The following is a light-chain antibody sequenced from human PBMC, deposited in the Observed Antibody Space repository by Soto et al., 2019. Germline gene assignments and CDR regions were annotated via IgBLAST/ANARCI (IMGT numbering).Light chain of an antibody. CDR2: EVN. CDR1: SGDVGAYNY. Sequence: QSALTPPPSASVSPGQSVTISCTGTSGDVGAYNYVSWYQQHPGKAPKLVIFEVNKRPSGVPDRFSGSKSGNTASLTVSGLQTEDEADYYCNSYAVSNTFVFGTGTKVTVL. CDR3: NSYAVSNTFV. J-gene: IGLJ1*01. V-gene: IGLV2-8*01.